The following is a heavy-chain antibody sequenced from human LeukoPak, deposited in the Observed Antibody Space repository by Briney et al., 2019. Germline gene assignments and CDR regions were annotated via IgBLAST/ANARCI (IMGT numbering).Heavy chain of an antibody. CDR2: IIPIFGTA. J-gene: IGHJ5*02. CDR1: GGTFSSYA. V-gene: IGHV1-69*05. CDR3: AKSALGATAWFDP. Sequence: SVKVSCKASGGTFSSYAISWVRQAPGQGLEWMGGIIPIFGTANYAQKFQGRVTITTDESTSTAYMELSSLRSEDTAVYYCAKSALGATAWFDPWGQGTLVTVSS. D-gene: IGHD1-26*01.